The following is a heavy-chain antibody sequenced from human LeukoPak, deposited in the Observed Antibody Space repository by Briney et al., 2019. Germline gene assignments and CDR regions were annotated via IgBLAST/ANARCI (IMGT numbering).Heavy chain of an antibody. Sequence: GGSPRLSCAASGFTLRSDGMHWVREAPGKGLEWVAFIRYDVSNKYYADSVKGRFTNSRDNSKNTLYLQMNSLTAEDTAVYYCAKEGPYYDFWSGYSADYWGQGTLVTASS. CDR1: GFTLRSDG. J-gene: IGHJ4*02. D-gene: IGHD3-3*01. V-gene: IGHV3-30*02. CDR2: IRYDVSNK. CDR3: AKEGPYYDFWSGYSADY.